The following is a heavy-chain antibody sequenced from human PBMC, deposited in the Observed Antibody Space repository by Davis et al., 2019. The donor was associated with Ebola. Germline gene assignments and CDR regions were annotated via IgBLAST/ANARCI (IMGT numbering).Heavy chain of an antibody. J-gene: IGHJ4*02. CDR2: IYAGDSDT. CDR1: GYGFADYW. Sequence: GESLKISCKGSGYGFADYWIAWVRQTPGKGLEWMGVIYAGDSDTRYSPSFEGQVTISVDRYITTAYLQWSSLKASDTAMYYCARQESLYGSSDYWGQGTPVTVSS. D-gene: IGHD4-23*01. V-gene: IGHV5-51*01. CDR3: ARQESLYGSSDY.